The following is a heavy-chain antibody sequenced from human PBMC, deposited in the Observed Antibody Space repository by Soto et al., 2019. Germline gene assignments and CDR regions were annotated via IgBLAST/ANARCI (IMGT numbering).Heavy chain of an antibody. V-gene: IGHV3-21*01. CDR2: ISSSSSYI. D-gene: IGHD3-3*01. J-gene: IGHJ6*02. CDR1: GFTFSSYG. Sequence: VQLVESGGGVVQPGRSLRLSCAASGFTFSSYGMHWVRQAPGKGLEWVSSISSSSSYIYYADSVKGRFTISRDNAKNSLYLQMNSLRAEDTAVYYCARYYDFWSGYYYYYYYGMDVWGQGTTVTVSS. CDR3: ARYYDFWSGYYYYYYYGMDV.